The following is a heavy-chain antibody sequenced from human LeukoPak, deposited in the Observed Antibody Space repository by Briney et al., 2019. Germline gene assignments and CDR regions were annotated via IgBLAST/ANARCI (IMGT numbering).Heavy chain of an antibody. CDR2: IFYTGNT. CDR3: ARLNKPGWFDP. D-gene: IGHD1-14*01. Sequence: SETLSLTCTVSDGSISSSNYYWAWGRQPRGEGLEWIANIFYTGNTYYNPSLKSRVTIPIHTSKNQFSLRLNSVTATHTAVYYCARLNKPGWFDPWGQGTLVTVSS. J-gene: IGHJ5*02. V-gene: IGHV4-39*01. CDR1: DGSISSSNYY.